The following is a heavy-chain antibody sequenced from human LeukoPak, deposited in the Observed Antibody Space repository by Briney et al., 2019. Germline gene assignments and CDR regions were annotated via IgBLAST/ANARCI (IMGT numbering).Heavy chain of an antibody. CDR3: ARGEQYSGSSDLYYFDY. D-gene: IGHD6-6*01. V-gene: IGHV1-69*04. Sequence: SVKVSCKASGGTFSSYAISWVRQAPGQGLEWMGRIIPILGIANYAQKFQGRVTITADKSTSTAYMELSSLRSEDTAVYYCARGEQYSGSSDLYYFDYWGQGTLVTVSS. J-gene: IGHJ4*02. CDR1: GGTFSSYA. CDR2: IIPILGIA.